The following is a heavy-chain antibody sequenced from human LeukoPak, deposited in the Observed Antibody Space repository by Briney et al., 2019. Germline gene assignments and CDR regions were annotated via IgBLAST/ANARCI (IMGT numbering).Heavy chain of an antibody. V-gene: IGHV4-59*08. CDR1: GGSISSYY. Sequence: PSETLSLTCTVSGGSISSYYWSWIRQPPGKGLEWIGYIYYSGSTNYNPSLKSRVTISVDTSKNQFSLKLSSVTAADTAVYYCARGTATVVTPPDYCGQGTLVTVSS. D-gene: IGHD4-23*01. J-gene: IGHJ4*02. CDR3: ARGTATVVTPPDY. CDR2: IYYSGST.